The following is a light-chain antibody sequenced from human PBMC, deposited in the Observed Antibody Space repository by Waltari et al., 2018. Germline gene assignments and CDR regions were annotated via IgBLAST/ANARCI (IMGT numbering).Light chain of an antibody. J-gene: IGKJ1*01. V-gene: IGKV4-1*01. CDR3: HQYYSTPWT. Sequence: DIVMTQSPDSLAVSLGERATINCKSSRSVLYSSSNKSYLTWYQQQPGQPPKLLIYWASTRESGVPDRFSGSGSGTDFTLTISSLQAEDVAVYYCHQYYSTPWTFDQGTKLEVK. CDR2: WAS. CDR1: RSVLYSSSNKSY.